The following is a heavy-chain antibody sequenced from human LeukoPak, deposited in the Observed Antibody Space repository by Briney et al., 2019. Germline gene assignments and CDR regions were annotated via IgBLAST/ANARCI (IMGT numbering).Heavy chain of an antibody. J-gene: IGHJ4*02. V-gene: IGHV3-48*03. D-gene: IGHD5-18*01. Sequence: WGPLRLSCAASGVTFSSYEMHWVRQAPGKGLEWISYISSSGGTIYYADSVKGRFTSSRDNGKNSLCLQMNSLRTEDTAVYYCARVHYNTAMVDIDYWGQGTLVTVSS. CDR1: GVTFSSYE. CDR2: ISSSGGTI. CDR3: ARVHYNTAMVDIDY.